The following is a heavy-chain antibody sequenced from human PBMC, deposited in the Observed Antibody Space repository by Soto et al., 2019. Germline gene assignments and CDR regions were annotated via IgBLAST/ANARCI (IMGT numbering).Heavy chain of an antibody. V-gene: IGHV4-34*01. CDR3: ARRGGWGIAVAGFDY. CDR1: GGSFSGYY. J-gene: IGHJ4*02. CDR2: INHSGST. D-gene: IGHD6-19*01. Sequence: SETLSLTCAVYGGSFSGYYWSWIRQPPGKGLEWIGEINHSGSTNYNPSLKSRVTISVDTSKNQFSLKLSSVTAADTAVYYCARRGGWGIAVAGFDYWGQGTLVTVSS.